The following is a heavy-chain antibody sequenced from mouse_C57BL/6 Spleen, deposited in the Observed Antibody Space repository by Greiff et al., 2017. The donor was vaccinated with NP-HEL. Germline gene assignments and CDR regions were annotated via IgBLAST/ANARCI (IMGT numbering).Heavy chain of an antibody. D-gene: IGHD1-1*01. Sequence: QVQLQQPGAELVKPGASVKLSCKASGYTFTSYWMQWVKQRPGQGLEWIGEIDPSDSYTNYNQKFKGKATLTVDTSSSTAYMQLSSLTSEDSAFYYCAIRVTTVVGYYYDLDYWGQGTSVTVSS. V-gene: IGHV1-50*01. CDR2: IDPSDSYT. CDR3: AIRVTTVVGYYYDLDY. J-gene: IGHJ4*01. CDR1: GYTFTSYW.